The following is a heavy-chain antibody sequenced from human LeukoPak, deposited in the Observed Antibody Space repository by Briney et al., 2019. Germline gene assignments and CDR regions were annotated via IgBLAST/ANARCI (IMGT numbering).Heavy chain of an antibody. J-gene: IGHJ4*02. CDR1: GFTFSSYG. CDR2: IWYDGSNK. V-gene: IGHV3-33*08. CDR3: AKYYVWGSYRGHFDY. Sequence: GGSLRLSCAASGFTFSSYGMHWVRQAPGKGLEWVAVIWYDGSNKYYADSVKGRFTISRDNSKNTLYLKMSSLRAEDTAVYYCAKYYVWGSYRGHFDYWGQGTLVTVSS. D-gene: IGHD3-16*02.